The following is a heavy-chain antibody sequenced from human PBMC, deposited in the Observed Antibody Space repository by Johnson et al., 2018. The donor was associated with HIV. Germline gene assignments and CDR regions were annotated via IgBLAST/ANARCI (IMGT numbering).Heavy chain of an antibody. V-gene: IGHV3-30*18. D-gene: IGHD1-26*01. J-gene: IGHJ3*02. CDR2: ISYDGSNK. Sequence: VQLVESGGALVKPGRSLRLSCAASGFTFSSYGMHWVRQAPGKGLEWVAVISYDGSNKYYADSVKGRFTISRDNSKNTLYLQMNSLRAEDTAVYYCAKAPGGGSRSLDDFDIWGQGTMVTVSS. CDR3: AKAPGGGSRSLDDFDI. CDR1: GFTFSSYG.